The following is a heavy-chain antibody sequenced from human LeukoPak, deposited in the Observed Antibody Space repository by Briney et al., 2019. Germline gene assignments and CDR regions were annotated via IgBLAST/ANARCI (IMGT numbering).Heavy chain of an antibody. V-gene: IGHV3-53*01. CDR3: ASSIGGAASSNWFAA. D-gene: IGHD3-22*01. Sequence: GGSLRLSCAASGFTVSDNYVTWVRRAPGKGLEWVSIVYNSDTTSSADSVKGRFTISRDNAGNTVYLQMTSLRLEDTAVYYCASSIGGAASSNWFAAWGQGTLVTVSS. CDR1: GFTVSDNY. J-gene: IGHJ5*02. CDR2: VYNSDTT.